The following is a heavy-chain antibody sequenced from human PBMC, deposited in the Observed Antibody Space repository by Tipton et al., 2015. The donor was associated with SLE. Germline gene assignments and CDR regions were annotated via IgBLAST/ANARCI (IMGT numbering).Heavy chain of an antibody. D-gene: IGHD2-2*02. J-gene: IGHJ3*02. CDR1: GYTFTSYG. CDR3: ASPGYCSSSSCYTRGAFDI. V-gene: IGHV1-18*01. Sequence: QLVQSGAEVKKPGASVKVSCKASGYTFTSYGISWVRQAPGQGLEWMGWISAYNGNTNYAQTLQGRVTMTTDTSTSTAYMELRSLKSENTAVYYFASPGYCSSSSCYTRGAFDIWGKGTMVTFSS. CDR2: ISAYNGNT.